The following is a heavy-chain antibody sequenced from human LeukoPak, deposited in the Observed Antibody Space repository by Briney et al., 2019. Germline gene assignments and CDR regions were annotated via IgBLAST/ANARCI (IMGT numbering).Heavy chain of an antibody. J-gene: IGHJ4*02. Sequence: TGGSLRLSCEGSGFTLSSYSMNWVRQAPGKGLEWVSAISGSGGNTYYADSVKGRFTISRDNSKNTLYLQMNSLRAEDTAVYYCAKTRADYGDYWGQGTLVTVSS. CDR2: ISGSGGNT. V-gene: IGHV3-23*01. CDR1: GFTLSSYS. CDR3: AKTRADYGDY.